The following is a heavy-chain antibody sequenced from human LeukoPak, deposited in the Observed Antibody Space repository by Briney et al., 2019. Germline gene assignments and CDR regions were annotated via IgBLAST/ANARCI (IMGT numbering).Heavy chain of an antibody. CDR2: IYYSGST. J-gene: IGHJ4*02. CDR1: GGSISSYY. D-gene: IGHD3-10*01. CDR3: ARNPPLWFGEID. V-gene: IGHV4-59*01. Sequence: PSETLSLTCIVSGGSISSYYWSWIRQPPGKGLEWIGYIYYSGSTNYNPSLKSRVTISVDTPKNQFSLKLSSVTAADTAVYYCARNPPLWFGEIDWGQGTLVTVSS.